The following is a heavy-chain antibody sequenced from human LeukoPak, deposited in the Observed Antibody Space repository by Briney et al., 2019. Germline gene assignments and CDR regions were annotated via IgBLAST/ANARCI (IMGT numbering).Heavy chain of an antibody. CDR3: ARKGYGDYNRNFHY. Sequence: GSLRLSCAASGFIFSSVWMNWVRQPPGKGLEWIGEIYHSGSTNYNPSLKSRVTISVDKSKNQFSLKLSSVTAADTAVYYCARKGYGDYNRNFHYWGQGTLVTVSS. CDR2: IYHSGST. V-gene: IGHV4-4*02. J-gene: IGHJ4*02. D-gene: IGHD4-17*01. CDR1: GFIFSSVW.